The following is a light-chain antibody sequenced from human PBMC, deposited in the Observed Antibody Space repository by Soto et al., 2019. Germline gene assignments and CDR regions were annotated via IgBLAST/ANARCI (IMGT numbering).Light chain of an antibody. CDR2: EVS. Sequence: SVLTQPPSASGPPGQSVTISCTGTSSDVGGYNYVSWYQQHPGKAPKLMIYEVSKRPSGVPDRFSGSKSGNTASLTVSGLQAEDEADYYCSSYAGSNNYVFGTGTKVTVL. CDR1: SSDVGGYNY. J-gene: IGLJ1*01. V-gene: IGLV2-8*01. CDR3: SSYAGSNNYV.